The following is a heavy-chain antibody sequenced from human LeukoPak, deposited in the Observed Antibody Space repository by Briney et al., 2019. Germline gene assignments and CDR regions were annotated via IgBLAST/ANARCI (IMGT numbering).Heavy chain of an antibody. J-gene: IGHJ4*02. Sequence: GGSLRLSCTASGFTVSSSYMTWVRQAPGKGLEWVSLIYSGGGTYYADSVKGRFTVSRHNFENTLYLQMNSLRAEDTAVYYCARVGVGTVAGNYFDDWGQGTLVTVSS. D-gene: IGHD6-19*01. CDR2: IYSGGGT. CDR1: GFTVSSSY. CDR3: ARVGVGTVAGNYFDD. V-gene: IGHV3-53*04.